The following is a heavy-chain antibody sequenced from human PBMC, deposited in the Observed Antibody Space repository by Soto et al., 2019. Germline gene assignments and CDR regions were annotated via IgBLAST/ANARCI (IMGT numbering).Heavy chain of an antibody. CDR1: GGSFNKYP. Sequence: QVQLVQSGAEVRKPGSSVKVSCEASGGSFNKYPISWVRQAPGQGLEWMGGFIHTFGTANYAQNFQGRVTMTADEATSTAYVELASLTAEDTAIYYWARALGLGQITGVFDAWGQGILVTVAS. D-gene: IGHD3-16*01. CDR2: FIHTFGTA. CDR3: ARALGLGQITGVFDA. V-gene: IGHV1-69*01. J-gene: IGHJ5*02.